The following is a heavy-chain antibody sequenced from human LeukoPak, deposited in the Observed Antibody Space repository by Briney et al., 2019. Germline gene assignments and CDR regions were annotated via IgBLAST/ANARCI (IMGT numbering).Heavy chain of an antibody. Sequence: SETLSLTCTVSGGSISPYYWSWIRQPPGKGLEWIGYIYYSGSTNYNPSLKSRVTISVDTSKNQFSLKLSSVTAADTAVYYCARQALWFGELYFDYWGQGTLVTASS. V-gene: IGHV4-59*08. CDR1: GGSISPYY. J-gene: IGHJ4*02. D-gene: IGHD3-10*01. CDR2: IYYSGST. CDR3: ARQALWFGELYFDY.